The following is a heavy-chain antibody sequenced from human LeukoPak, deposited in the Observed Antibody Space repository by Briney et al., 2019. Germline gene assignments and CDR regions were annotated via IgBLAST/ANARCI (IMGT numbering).Heavy chain of an antibody. CDR2: INHSGST. CDR3: ARLEVRGVNFDY. CDR1: GGSFSGYY. D-gene: IGHD3-10*01. J-gene: IGHJ4*02. V-gene: IGHV4-34*01. Sequence: SETLSLTCAVYGGSFSGYYWTWIRQPPGKGLEWIGEINHSGSTNYNPSLKSRVTISVDTSRNQFSLNLTSVTAADTAVYYCARLEVRGVNFDYWGQGTLVTVSS.